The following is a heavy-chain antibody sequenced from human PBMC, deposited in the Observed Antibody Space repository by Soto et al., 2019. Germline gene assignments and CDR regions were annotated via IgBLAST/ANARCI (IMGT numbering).Heavy chain of an antibody. CDR3: ARISVDVPE. D-gene: IGHD5-12*01. Sequence: QVQLMQSGAEVKKPGASVKVSCKASGYSFNAYYIHWVRQAPGQGLEWMGWIDPKSGGTTYEQKFLGRVTMTRDTSINTAYMELNTLTSDDTALYYCARISVDVPEWGQGTLITVSS. CDR1: GYSFNAYY. V-gene: IGHV1-2*02. CDR2: IDPKSGGT. J-gene: IGHJ4*02.